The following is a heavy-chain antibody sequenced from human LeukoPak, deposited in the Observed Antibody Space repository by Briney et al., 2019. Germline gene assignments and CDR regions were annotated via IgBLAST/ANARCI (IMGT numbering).Heavy chain of an antibody. CDR1: GEPFTGYY. CDR3: ARARLGRCTNGICRYFDY. CDR2: IHHSGST. J-gene: IGHJ4*02. V-gene: IGHV4-34*01. Sequence: SGTLSLTCAVHGEPFTGYYWSWIRQSPERGLEWLGEIHHSGSTNYNPSLKRPVTLSVDASRNEVSLKVDSVTAADTAVYFCARARLGRCTNGICRYFDYWGQGSVVTVSS. D-gene: IGHD2-8*01.